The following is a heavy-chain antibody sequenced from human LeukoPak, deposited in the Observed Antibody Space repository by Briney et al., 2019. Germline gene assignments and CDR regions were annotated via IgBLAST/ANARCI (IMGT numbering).Heavy chain of an antibody. V-gene: IGHV1-46*01. CDR2: INPSGGST. J-gene: IGHJ4*02. CDR1: GYIFTSYY. D-gene: IGHD2-2*01. Sequence: ASVKVSCKASGYIFTSYYMHWVRQAPGQGLEWMGIINPSGGSTSYAQKFQGRVTMTRDTSTSTVYMELSSLRSEDTAVYYCARDDTYIVELVVPAAMGYWGQGTLVTVSS. CDR3: ARDDTYIVELVVPAAMGY.